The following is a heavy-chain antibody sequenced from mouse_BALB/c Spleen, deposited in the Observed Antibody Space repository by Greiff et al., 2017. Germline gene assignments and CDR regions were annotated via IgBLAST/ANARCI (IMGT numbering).Heavy chain of an antibody. CDR1: GFSLTSYG. J-gene: IGHJ3*01. V-gene: IGHV2-2*02. CDR2: IWSGGST. Sequence: VKLVESGPGLVQPSQSLSITCTVSGFSLTSYGVHWVRQSPGKGLEWLGVIWSGGSTDYNAAFISRLSISKDNSKSQVFFKMNSLQANDTAIYYCAGNLAWFAYWGQGTLVTVSA. CDR3: AGNLAWFAY.